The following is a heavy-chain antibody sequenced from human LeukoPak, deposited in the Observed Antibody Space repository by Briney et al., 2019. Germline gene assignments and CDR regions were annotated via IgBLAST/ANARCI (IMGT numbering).Heavy chain of an antibody. V-gene: IGHV3-48*02. Sequence: GGSLRLSCATSGFSFTDYPMNWVRQAPGKGLEWISNIRITVGGAKYAYYADSVKGRVTISRDDGKNTLYLHMNSLRDDDTAVYYCATDQRYAFDYWGQGILVTVSS. CDR3: ATDQRYAFDY. CDR1: GFSFTDYP. D-gene: IGHD3-9*01. J-gene: IGHJ4*02. CDR2: IRITVGGAKYA.